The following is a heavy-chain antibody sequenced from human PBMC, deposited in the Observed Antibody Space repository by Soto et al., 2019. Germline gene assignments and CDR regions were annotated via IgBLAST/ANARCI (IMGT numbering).Heavy chain of an antibody. CDR1: GGSISSGDYY. Sequence: SETLSLTCTVSGGSISSGDYYWSWIRQPPGKGLEWIGYIYYSGSTYYNPSLKSRVTISVDTSKNQFSLKLSSVTAADTAVYYCARGGPIAGDFYYFDYWGQGTLVTVSS. V-gene: IGHV4-30-4*01. CDR2: IYYSGST. D-gene: IGHD4-17*01. CDR3: ARGGPIAGDFYYFDY. J-gene: IGHJ4*02.